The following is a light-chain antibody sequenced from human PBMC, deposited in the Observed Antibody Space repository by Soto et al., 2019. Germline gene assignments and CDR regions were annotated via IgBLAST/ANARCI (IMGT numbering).Light chain of an antibody. CDR1: NSNVGNNT. V-gene: IGLV1-44*01. J-gene: IGLJ3*02. Sequence: QSVLTQPPSASGTPGQRVTISCSGSNSNVGNNTVNWYQQFPGTSPRLLIEANNQRASGVPDRFSGSKSANSASLAISGLKYEDEADYYCAAWDDGLNGWLFGGGTKLTVL. CDR3: AAWDDGLNGWL. CDR2: ANN.